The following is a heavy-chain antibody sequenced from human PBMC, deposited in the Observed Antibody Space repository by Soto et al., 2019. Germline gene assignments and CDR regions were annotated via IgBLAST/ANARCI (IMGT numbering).Heavy chain of an antibody. V-gene: IGHV3-23*01. D-gene: IGHD2-2*01. Sequence: GGSLRLSCAASGFTFSSYAMSWARQAPGKGLEWVSAISGSGGSTYYADSVKGRFTISRDNSKNTLYLQMNSLRAEDTAVYYCAKEASCVVVLAAMNDSFDIWGQGTMVTGSS. CDR2: ISGSGGST. J-gene: IGHJ3*02. CDR1: GFTFSSYA. CDR3: AKEASCVVVLAAMNDSFDI.